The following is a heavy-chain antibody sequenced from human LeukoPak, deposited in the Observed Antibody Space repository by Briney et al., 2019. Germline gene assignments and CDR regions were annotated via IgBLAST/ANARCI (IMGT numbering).Heavy chain of an antibody. CDR2: INHSGST. D-gene: IGHD3-3*01. V-gene: IGHV4-34*01. Sequence: SETLSLTCAVYGGSFSGYYWSWIRQPPGKGLEWIGEINHSGSTNYNPSLKSRVTISVDTSKNQFSLKPSSVTAADTAVYYCAQNYDFWSGPDYWGQGTLVTVSS. CDR3: AQNYDFWSGPDY. CDR1: GGSFSGYY. J-gene: IGHJ4*02.